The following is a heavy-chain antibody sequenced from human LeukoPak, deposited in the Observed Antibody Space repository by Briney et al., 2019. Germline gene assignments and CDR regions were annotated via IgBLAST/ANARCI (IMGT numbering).Heavy chain of an antibody. CDR1: GGPISSGDYY. CDR3: ARDQRAYYDILTGTGHDAFDI. J-gene: IGHJ3*02. CDR2: IYYSGST. D-gene: IGHD3-9*01. Sequence: SQTLSLTCTVSGGPISSGDYYWSWIRQPPGKGLEWIGYIYYSGSTYYNPSLKSRVTISVDTSKNQFSLKLSSVTAADTAVYYCARDQRAYYDILTGTGHDAFDIWGQGTMVTVSS. V-gene: IGHV4-30-4*08.